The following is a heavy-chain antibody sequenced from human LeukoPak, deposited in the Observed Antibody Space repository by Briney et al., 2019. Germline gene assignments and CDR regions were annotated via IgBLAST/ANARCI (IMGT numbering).Heavy chain of an antibody. V-gene: IGHV3-21*01. CDR1: GFTVSSYS. CDR2: ISSSSSYI. CDR3: ARVWQLWLQLSYYMDV. Sequence: GGSLRLSCAASGFTVSSYSMNWVRQAPGKGLEWVSSISSSSSYIYYADSVKGRFTISRDNAKNSLYLQMNSLRAEDTAVYYCARVWQLWLQLSYYMDVWGKGTTVTVSS. J-gene: IGHJ6*03. D-gene: IGHD5-18*01.